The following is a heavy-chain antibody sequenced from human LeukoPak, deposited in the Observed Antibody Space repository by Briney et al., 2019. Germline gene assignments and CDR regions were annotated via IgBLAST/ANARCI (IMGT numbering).Heavy chain of an antibody. CDR1: GYTFTSYA. CDR2: INTNTGNP. D-gene: IGHD3-22*01. V-gene: IGHV7-4-1*02. Sequence: SVKVSCKASGYTFTSYAMNWVRQAPGQGLEWMGWINTNTGNPTYAQGFTGRFVFSLDTSVSTAYLQISSLKAEDTAVYYCARTSDTDSWYYYDSSGYPFDYWGQGTLVTVSS. CDR3: ARTSDTDSWYYYDSSGYPFDY. J-gene: IGHJ4*02.